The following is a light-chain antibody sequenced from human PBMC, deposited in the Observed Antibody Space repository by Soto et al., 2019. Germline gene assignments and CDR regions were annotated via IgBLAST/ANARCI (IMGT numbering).Light chain of an antibody. V-gene: IGLV2-14*01. CDR3: SSYKRRNNLV. CDR2: EVS. Sequence: QSALTQPASVSGSPGQSITISCTGTTSDVGGYKYASWYQQHPGKAPKLMIYEVSNRPSGISNRFSGSKSGNTASLTISGLQAEDEADYYCSSYKRRNNLVFGGGTKVTVL. J-gene: IGLJ3*02. CDR1: TSDVGGYKY.